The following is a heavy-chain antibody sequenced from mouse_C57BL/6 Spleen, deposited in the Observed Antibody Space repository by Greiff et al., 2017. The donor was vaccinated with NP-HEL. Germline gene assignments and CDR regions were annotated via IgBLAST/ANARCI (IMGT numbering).Heavy chain of an antibody. D-gene: IGHD2-12*01. CDR3: ARSSNDAMDY. J-gene: IGHJ4*01. CDR2: IDPSDSYT. CDR1: GYTFTSYW. Sequence: QVQLQQPGAELVRPGTSVKLSCKASGYTFTSYWMHWVKQRPGQGLEWIGVIDPSDSYTNYNQKFKGKATLTVDTSSSTAYMQLSSLTSEDSAVYYCARSSNDAMDYWGQGTSVTVSS. V-gene: IGHV1-59*01.